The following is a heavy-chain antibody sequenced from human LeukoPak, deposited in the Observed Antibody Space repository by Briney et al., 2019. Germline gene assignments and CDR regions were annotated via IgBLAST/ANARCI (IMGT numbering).Heavy chain of an antibody. V-gene: IGHV3-48*03. Sequence: GGSLRLSCAASGFTFSSYEMNWVRQAPGKGLEWVSYISSSGSTIYYADSVKGRFTISRDNAKNSLYLQMNSLRVEDTAVYYCARDIQPDYDFWSGYFDYWGQGTLVTVSS. J-gene: IGHJ4*02. CDR2: ISSSGSTI. D-gene: IGHD3-3*01. CDR3: ARDIQPDYDFWSGYFDY. CDR1: GFTFSSYE.